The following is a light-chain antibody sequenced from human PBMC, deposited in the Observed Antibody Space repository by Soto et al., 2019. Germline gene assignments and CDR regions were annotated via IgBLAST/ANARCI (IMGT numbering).Light chain of an antibody. CDR1: QSVSSSY. Sequence: EIGLPQSPGTLSFSPGERATLSCRASQSVSSSYLAWYQQKPGQAPRLLIYGASSRATGIPARFSGSGSGTDFTLTISSLEPEDFAVYYCQQRSKWPLTFGGGTKVDIK. CDR2: GAS. CDR3: QQRSKWPLT. J-gene: IGKJ4*01. V-gene: IGKV3D-20*02.